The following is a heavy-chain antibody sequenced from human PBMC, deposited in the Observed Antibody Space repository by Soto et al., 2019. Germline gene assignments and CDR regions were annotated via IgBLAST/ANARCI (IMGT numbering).Heavy chain of an antibody. CDR1: GGSISSGDYY. Sequence: SETLSLTCTVSGGSISSGDYYWSWIRQPPGKGLEWIGYIYYSGSTYYNPSLKSRVTISVDTSKNQFSLKLSSVTAADTAVYYCASGPYGSGSYYYNWFDPWGQGTLVTVSS. CDR2: IYYSGST. J-gene: IGHJ5*02. V-gene: IGHV4-30-4*01. D-gene: IGHD3-10*01. CDR3: ASGPYGSGSYYYNWFDP.